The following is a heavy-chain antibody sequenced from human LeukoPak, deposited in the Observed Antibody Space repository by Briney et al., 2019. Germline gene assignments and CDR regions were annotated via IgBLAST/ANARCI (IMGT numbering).Heavy chain of an antibody. CDR1: GGSFSGYY. Sequence: SETLSLTCAVYGGSFSGYYWSWIRQPPGKGLEWIGEINHSGSTNYNPSLKSRVTISVDTSKNQFSLKLSSVTAADTAVYYCAREISSGSYIYWGQGTLVTVSS. V-gene: IGHV4-34*01. CDR3: AREISSGSYIY. D-gene: IGHD1-26*01. J-gene: IGHJ4*02. CDR2: INHSGST.